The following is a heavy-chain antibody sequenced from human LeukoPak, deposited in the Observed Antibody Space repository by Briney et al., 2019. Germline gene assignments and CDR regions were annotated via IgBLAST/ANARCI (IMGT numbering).Heavy chain of an antibody. CDR3: AREVRTGYWPHVHYYYYMDV. CDR1: GGSISSHY. V-gene: IGHV4-4*07. CDR2: MYISGST. J-gene: IGHJ6*03. D-gene: IGHD3/OR15-3a*01. Sequence: SETLSLTCTVSGGSISSHYWSWIRQPTGKGLEWIGHMYISGSTDYNPSLKSRVTMSVETSKNQISLKLSSVTAADTAVYYCAREVRTGYWPHVHYYYYMDVWGKGTTVTVSS.